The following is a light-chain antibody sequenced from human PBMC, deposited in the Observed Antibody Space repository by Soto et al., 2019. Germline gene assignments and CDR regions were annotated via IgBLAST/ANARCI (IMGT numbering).Light chain of an antibody. CDR3: AAWDDSSYV. Sequence: QSVLTQSPSASGTPGQRVSISCSGSTSNIGTNTVSWYQHVPGTAPKLLIYSNNQRPSGVPDRFSGSKSGTSASLAISGLQSEDEADYYCAAWDDSSYVFGTGTKLTVL. CDR1: TSNIGTNT. J-gene: IGLJ1*01. CDR2: SNN. V-gene: IGLV1-44*01.